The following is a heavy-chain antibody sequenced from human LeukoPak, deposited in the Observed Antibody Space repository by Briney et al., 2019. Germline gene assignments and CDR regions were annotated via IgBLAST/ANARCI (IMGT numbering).Heavy chain of an antibody. Sequence: SETLSLTCTVSGGSISSDGYYWSWIRQPPGKGLEWIGHIYYTGSTHYNPSLKSRVTISVDTSKNQFSLKLSSVTAADTAVYYCARPSHYYDSSGLGLRNWGQGTLVTVSS. CDR1: GGSISSDGYY. D-gene: IGHD3-22*01. J-gene: IGHJ4*02. V-gene: IGHV4-30-2*01. CDR2: IYYTGST. CDR3: ARPSHYYDSSGLGLRN.